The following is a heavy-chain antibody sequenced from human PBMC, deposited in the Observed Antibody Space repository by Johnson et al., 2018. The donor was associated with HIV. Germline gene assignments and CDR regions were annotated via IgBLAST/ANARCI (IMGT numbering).Heavy chain of an antibody. CDR1: GFTFTYYA. D-gene: IGHD6-13*01. CDR3: AKHSSSWYDDAFDI. J-gene: IGHJ3*02. CDR2: ISGSGGST. Sequence: VQLVESGGGLVKPGGSLRLSCAASGFTFTYYAMSWVRQAPGKGLECVSGISGSGGSTYYADSVKGRFTISRDNSKNTLFLQMNSLRAEDTAVYYCAKHSSSWYDDAFDIWGQGTMVTVSS. V-gene: IGHV3-23*04.